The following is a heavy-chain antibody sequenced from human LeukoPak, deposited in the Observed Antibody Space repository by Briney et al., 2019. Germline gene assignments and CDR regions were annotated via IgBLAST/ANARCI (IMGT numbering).Heavy chain of an antibody. Sequence: ASVKVSCKVSGHTLSDLSIHWVRQSPGKGLKWMGGFDAEDGETIYAQEFEGRVTMTEDTATETAYMELSSLRSEDTAVYYCVAEVIEVTMGDYWGQGTLVTVSS. CDR2: FDAEDGET. CDR3: VAEVIEVTMGDY. J-gene: IGHJ4*02. CDR1: GHTLSDLS. V-gene: IGHV1-24*01. D-gene: IGHD4-11*01.